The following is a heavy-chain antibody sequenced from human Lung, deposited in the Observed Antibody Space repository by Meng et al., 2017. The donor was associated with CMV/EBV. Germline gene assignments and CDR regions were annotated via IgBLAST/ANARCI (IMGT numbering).Heavy chain of an antibody. CDR3: ARDKKALDSSGWYVHYYYGIDV. V-gene: IGHV6-1*01. Sequence: QXXSLTXAIFGDSVSSHSAAWNWIRQSPSRGLEWLGRTYYKSIWYTDYAVSVRSRIAINADTSGNQFSLQLRYVTPDDTAVYYCARDKKALDSSGWYVHYYYGIDVWXQGTXVTVSS. CDR2: TYYKSIWYT. CDR1: GDSVSSHSAA. D-gene: IGHD6-19*01. J-gene: IGHJ6*02.